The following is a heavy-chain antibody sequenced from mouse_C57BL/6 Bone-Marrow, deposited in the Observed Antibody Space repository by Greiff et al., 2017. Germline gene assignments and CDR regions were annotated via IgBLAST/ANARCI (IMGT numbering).Heavy chain of an antibody. V-gene: IGHV1-5*01. CDR2: IYPGNSDT. D-gene: IGHD1-1*01. CDR1: GYTFTSYW. Sequence: LQQSGTVLARPGASVKMSCKTSGYTFTSYWMHWVKQRPGQGLEWIGAIYPGNSDTSYNQKFKGKAKLTAVTSASTAYMELSSLANEDSAVYYCTREGIYYYGSSYWYFDVWGTGTTVTVSS. CDR3: TREGIYYYGSSYWYFDV. J-gene: IGHJ1*03.